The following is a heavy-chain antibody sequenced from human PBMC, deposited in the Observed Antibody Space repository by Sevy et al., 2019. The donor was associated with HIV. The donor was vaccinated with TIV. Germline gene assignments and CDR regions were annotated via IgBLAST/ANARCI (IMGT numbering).Heavy chain of an antibody. CDR3: AREVNRPEDSDAFDI. D-gene: IGHD5-18*01. V-gene: IGHV4-30-4*01. CDR1: GGSISSDNYF. J-gene: IGHJ3*02. CDR2: ISYTGSP. Sequence: SETLSLTCTVSGGSISSDNYFWSWIRQPPGKGLEWIGYISYTGSPYYNPSLKSRVTLEVDTSKNQFSLKLTSVTAADTAMYFCAREVNRPEDSDAFDIWGQGTRVTVSS.